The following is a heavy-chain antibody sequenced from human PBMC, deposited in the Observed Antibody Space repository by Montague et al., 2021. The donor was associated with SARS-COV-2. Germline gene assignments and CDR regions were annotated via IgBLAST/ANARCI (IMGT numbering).Heavy chain of an antibody. J-gene: IGHJ6*03. V-gene: IGHV4-34*01. CDR2: IHHGGST. CDR3: AILGDGVVPSPILGVGPYYSYYYMDV. Sequence: SETLSLTCAVYGGSFSTYSWNWIRQPPGKGLEWIGEIHHGGSTNYNPSLKSRVTISADTSKNQFSLKLTSVAAADTAVYYCAILGDGVVPSPILGVGPYYSYYYMDVWGKGTTVTVSS. D-gene: IGHD3-10*01. CDR1: GGSFSTYS.